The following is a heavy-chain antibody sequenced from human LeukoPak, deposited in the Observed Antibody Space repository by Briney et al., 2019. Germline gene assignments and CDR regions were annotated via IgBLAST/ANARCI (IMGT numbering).Heavy chain of an antibody. Sequence: ASVKVSCKASGGTFSSYAISWVRQAPGQGLEWMGGIIPVFGTANYAQKFQGRVTITADESTSTAYMELSSLRSEDTAVYYCARDRVVGLGIDDAFDIWGHGTMVTVSS. J-gene: IGHJ3*02. V-gene: IGHV1-69*13. CDR1: GGTFSSYA. CDR2: IIPVFGTA. CDR3: ARDRVVGLGIDDAFDI. D-gene: IGHD2-15*01.